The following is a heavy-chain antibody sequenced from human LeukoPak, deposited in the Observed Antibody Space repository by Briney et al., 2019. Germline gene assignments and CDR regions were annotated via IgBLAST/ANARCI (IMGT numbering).Heavy chain of an antibody. CDR1: GFTNY. CDR2: IYSSGST. J-gene: IGHJ5*02. V-gene: IGHV3-53*01. Sequence: PGGSLRLSCGASGFTNYMSWVRQDPDRGLEWVSSIYSSGSTYYADSVRGRFTISRDKTKNTLFLLMNSLRVEDTALYYCARDLLEPEMAAWGLGTLVTVSS. D-gene: IGHD5-24*01. CDR3: ARDLLEPEMAA.